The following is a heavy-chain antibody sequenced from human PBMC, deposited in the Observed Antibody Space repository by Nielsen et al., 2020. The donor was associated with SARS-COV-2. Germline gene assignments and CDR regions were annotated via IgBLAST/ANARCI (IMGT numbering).Heavy chain of an antibody. CDR3: ARDTNFGFWSGPRRYYYGLDV. Sequence: ASVKVSCKASGYTFIDYNIHWVRQAPGQGLEWMGGINPNSGGTNYAQKFQGRVTMTRDTSISTAYLDLGRLRSDDTAVYYCARDTNFGFWSGPRRYYYGLDVWGQGTTVTVSS. CDR2: INPNSGGT. CDR1: GYTFIDYN. D-gene: IGHD3-3*01. J-gene: IGHJ6*02. V-gene: IGHV1-2*02.